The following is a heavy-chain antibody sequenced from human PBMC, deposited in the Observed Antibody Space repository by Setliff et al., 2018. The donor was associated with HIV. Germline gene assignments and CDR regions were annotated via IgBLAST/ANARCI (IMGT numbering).Heavy chain of an antibody. J-gene: IGHJ4*02. Sequence: PSETLSLTCTVSGGSITGHYWAWIRQPPGKGLEWIASIYHSGSTYYNSSLKSRVTISVDTSKNQFSLKLSSVTATDTAVYYCARHAIVDTAGRGFDYWGQGTLVTVSS. V-gene: IGHV4-39*01. D-gene: IGHD5-18*01. CDR2: IYHSGST. CDR3: ARHAIVDTAGRGFDY. CDR1: GGSITGHY.